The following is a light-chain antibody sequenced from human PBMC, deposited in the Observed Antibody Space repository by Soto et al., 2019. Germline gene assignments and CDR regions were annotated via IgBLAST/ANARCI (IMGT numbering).Light chain of an antibody. CDR2: DVS. J-gene: IGLJ1*01. CDR3: SSYTSSSLLA. V-gene: IGLV2-14*01. CDR1: SSDVGGYNY. Sequence: QSALTQPASVSGSPGQSITISCTGTSSDVGGYNYVSWYQQHPGKAPKLMIYDVSNRPSGVSNRFSGSKSGNTASLTISGLQAEDEADYYCSSYTSSSLLAFGTGTKVTVL.